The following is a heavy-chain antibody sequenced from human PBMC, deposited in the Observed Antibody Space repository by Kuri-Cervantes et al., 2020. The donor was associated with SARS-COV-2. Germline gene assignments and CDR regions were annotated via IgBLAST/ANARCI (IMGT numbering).Heavy chain of an antibody. CDR3: ARDERGYSSNWFDP. V-gene: IGHV1-2*04. CDR1: GYTFTGYY. CDR2: INPNSGGT. J-gene: IGHJ5*02. D-gene: IGHD6-13*01. Sequence: ASVKVSCKASGYTFTGYYMHWVRQAPGQGLEWMGWINPNSGGTNYAQKFQGWVTMTRDTSISTAYMELSRLRSDDTAVYYCARDERGYSSNWFDPWGQGTLVTDSS.